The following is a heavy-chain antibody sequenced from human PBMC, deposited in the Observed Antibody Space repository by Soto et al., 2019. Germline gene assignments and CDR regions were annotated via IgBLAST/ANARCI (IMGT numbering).Heavy chain of an antibody. V-gene: IGHV3-21*01. CDR2: ISSSSSYI. J-gene: IGHJ5*02. Sequence: PGGSLRLPCAASGFTFSSYSMNWVRQAPGKGLEWVSSISSSSSYIYYADSVKGRFTISRDNAKNSLYLQMNSLRAEDTAVYYCARSGSYSSSWYYLGWFDPWGQGTLVTVSS. CDR3: ARSGSYSSSWYYLGWFDP. D-gene: IGHD6-13*01. CDR1: GFTFSSYS.